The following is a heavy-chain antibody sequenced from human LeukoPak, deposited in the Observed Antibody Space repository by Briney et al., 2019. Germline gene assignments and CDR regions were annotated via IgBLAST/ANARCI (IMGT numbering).Heavy chain of an antibody. D-gene: IGHD1-26*01. Sequence: GGSLRLSCAASGFTFSSYAMTWVRQAPGKGLEWVSGISGSGSSTYYADSVKGRFTLSRDYPKNTLHLQMNSLRAEDTAVYFCAKYSGSYYYPPNWDSWGQGTLVTVSS. V-gene: IGHV3-23*01. J-gene: IGHJ4*02. CDR3: AKYSGSYYYPPNWDS. CDR2: ISGSGSST. CDR1: GFTFSSYA.